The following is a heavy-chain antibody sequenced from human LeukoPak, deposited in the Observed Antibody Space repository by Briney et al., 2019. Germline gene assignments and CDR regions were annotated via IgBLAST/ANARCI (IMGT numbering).Heavy chain of an antibody. CDR2: IYYSGST. V-gene: IGHV4-61*09. CDR1: GGSISSGSYY. J-gene: IGHJ4*02. Sequence: SQTLSLTCTVSGGSISSGSYYWSWIRQPAGKGLEWIGYIYYSGSTNYNPSLKSRVTISVDTSKNQFSLKLSSVTAADTAVYYCARLSYGSGNYLPDYWGQGTLVTVSS. CDR3: ARLSYGSGNYLPDY. D-gene: IGHD3-10*01.